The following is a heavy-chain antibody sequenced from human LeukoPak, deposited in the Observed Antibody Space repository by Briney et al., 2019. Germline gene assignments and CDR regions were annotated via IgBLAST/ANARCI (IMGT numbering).Heavy chain of an antibody. Sequence: GASVKVSCKASGYTFTSYYMHWVRQAPGQGLEWMGIINPSGGSTSYTQKFQGRVTMTRDTSTSTVYMELSSLRSEDTAVYYCARYPRHSSSWLPLDYWGQGTLVTVSS. V-gene: IGHV1-46*01. D-gene: IGHD6-13*01. CDR1: GYTFTSYY. J-gene: IGHJ4*02. CDR3: ARYPRHSSSWLPLDY. CDR2: INPSGGST.